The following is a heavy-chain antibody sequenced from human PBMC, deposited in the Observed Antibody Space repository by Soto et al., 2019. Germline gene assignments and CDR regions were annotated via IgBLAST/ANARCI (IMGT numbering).Heavy chain of an antibody. D-gene: IGHD2-15*01. V-gene: IGHV3-7*01. Sequence: GGSLRLSCAASGFTFSNYWMTWVRQAPGKGLEWVANIKEDGSEKHYVDSVKGRFTISRDNAKNSLYLQMNSLGVEDTAVYFCSRDVVVGAKALNYWGQGALVTVSS. CDR3: SRDVVVGAKALNY. J-gene: IGHJ4*02. CDR1: GFTFSNYW. CDR2: IKEDGSEK.